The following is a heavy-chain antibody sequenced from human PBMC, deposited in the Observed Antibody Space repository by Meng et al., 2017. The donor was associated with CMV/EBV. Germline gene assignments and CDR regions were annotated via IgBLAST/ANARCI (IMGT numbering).Heavy chain of an antibody. V-gene: IGHV4-34*01. CDR1: GGSFSGYY. Sequence: QVQLQQLGAGLLKPSEPLSLTCAVYGGSFSGYYWSWIRQPPGKGLEWIGEINHSGSTNYNPSLKSRVTISVDTSKNQFSLKLSSVTAADTAVYYCARGGGGEWELLHYFDYWGQGTLVTVSS. CDR2: INHSGST. CDR3: ARGGGGEWELLHYFDY. J-gene: IGHJ4*02. D-gene: IGHD1-26*01.